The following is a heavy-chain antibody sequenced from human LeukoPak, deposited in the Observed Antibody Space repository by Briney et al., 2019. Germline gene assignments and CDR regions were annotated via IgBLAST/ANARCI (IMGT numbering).Heavy chain of an antibody. Sequence: GASVKVSCKASGYTFTGYYMHWVRQAPGQGLEWMGWINPNSGGTNYAQDFHGRVTMTRDTSISTAYMELSRLRSEDTAVYYCARAGDYYDSTAYYLYWGQGTLVTVSS. J-gene: IGHJ4*02. CDR2: INPNSGGT. V-gene: IGHV1-2*02. CDR3: ARAGDYYDSTAYYLY. D-gene: IGHD3-22*01. CDR1: GYTFTGYY.